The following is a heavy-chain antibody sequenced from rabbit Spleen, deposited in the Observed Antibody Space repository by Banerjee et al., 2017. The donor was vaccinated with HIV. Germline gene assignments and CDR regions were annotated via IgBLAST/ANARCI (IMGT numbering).Heavy chain of an antibody. CDR1: GFDFSSNA. CDR3: AREEILVAGSFNL. J-gene: IGHJ4*01. V-gene: IGHV1S47*01. CDR2: IANGDGST. D-gene: IGHD4-1*01. Sequence: QEQLVESGGGLVQPEGSLTLTCKASGFDFSSNAMCWVRQAPGKGPEWIACIANGDGSTYYASWVNGRFSISRSTSLNTVTLQMTSLTAADTATYFCAREEILVAGSFNLWGPGTLVTVS.